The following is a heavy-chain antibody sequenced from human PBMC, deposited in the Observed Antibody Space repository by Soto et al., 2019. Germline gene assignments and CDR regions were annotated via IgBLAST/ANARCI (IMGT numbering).Heavy chain of an antibody. CDR2: ISSSSGTI. CDR1: GFTFTSYS. D-gene: IGHD4-17*01. Sequence: GGSLRLSCAASGFTFTSYSMNWVRQAPGKGLEWVSYISSSSGTIYYADSVKGRFTISRDNAKNSLYLQMNSLRAEDTALYYCARDGYGDYAFDSWGQGTLVTVSS. V-gene: IGHV3-48*01. CDR3: ARDGYGDYAFDS. J-gene: IGHJ4*02.